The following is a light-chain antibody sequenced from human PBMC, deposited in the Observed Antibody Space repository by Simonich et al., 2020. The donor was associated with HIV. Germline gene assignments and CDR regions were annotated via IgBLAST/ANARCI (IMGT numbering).Light chain of an antibody. V-gene: IGKV3-15*01. CDR3: QRYYSTPRT. CDR2: GAS. J-gene: IGKJ1*01. Sequence: EIVMTQSPATLSVSPGERATLSCRASQSVSSNLAWYQQKPGQAPRLLIYGASTRATGIPARFSGSGSGTDFTLTISSLQAEDVAVYYCQRYYSTPRTFGQGTKVEIK. CDR1: QSVSSN.